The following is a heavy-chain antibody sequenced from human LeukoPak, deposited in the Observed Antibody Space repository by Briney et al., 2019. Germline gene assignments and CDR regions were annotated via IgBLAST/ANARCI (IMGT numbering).Heavy chain of an antibody. D-gene: IGHD3-10*01. CDR2: ISSSSSYT. CDR3: AREPLITMVRGVIITDGMDV. CDR1: GFTFSDYY. V-gene: IGHV3-11*05. Sequence: GGSLRLSCAASGFTFSDYYMSWIRQAPGKGLEWVSYISSSSSYTNYADSVKGQFTISRDNAKNSLYLQMNSLRAEDTAVYYCAREPLITMVRGVIITDGMDVWGQGTTVTVSS. J-gene: IGHJ6*02.